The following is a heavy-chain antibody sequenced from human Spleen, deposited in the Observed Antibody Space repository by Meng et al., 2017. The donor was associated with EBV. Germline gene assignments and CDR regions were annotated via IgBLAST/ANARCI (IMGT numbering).Heavy chain of an antibody. J-gene: IGHJ4*02. Sequence: VQLQQWGGGLLKPSEPLSLTCAVYCASLRGYYWSWIRQAPGKGLEWIGEIKDTGSTNYNLSLKGRVTISVDKSNNQFSLKLTSVTAADTAVYYCARFYTYGDVPSEADSWGQGNLVTVSS. CDR1: CASLRGYY. CDR2: IKDTGST. D-gene: IGHD4-17*01. V-gene: IGHV4-34*01. CDR3: ARFYTYGDVPSEADS.